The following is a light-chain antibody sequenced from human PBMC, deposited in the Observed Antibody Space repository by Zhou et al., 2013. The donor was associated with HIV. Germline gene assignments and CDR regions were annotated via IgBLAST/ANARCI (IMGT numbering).Light chain of an antibody. CDR1: QGIGND. CDR3: LQHNSDPQT. CDR2: SAS. V-gene: IGKV1-17*01. Sequence: DIQMTQSPSSLSASVGDRVTITCRASQGIGNDLGWYQQKPGKAPKRLIYSASSLQSGVPSRFSGSGSGTEFTLTISSLQPEDFATYFCLQHNSDPQTFGQGTKVEIK. J-gene: IGKJ1*01.